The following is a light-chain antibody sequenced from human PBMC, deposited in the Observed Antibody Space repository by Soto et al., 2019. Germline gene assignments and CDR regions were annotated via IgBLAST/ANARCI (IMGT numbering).Light chain of an antibody. Sequence: EVVMTHSPATLSVSPGDRATLSCRASQTVRDNLAAYQQKPGQATSLLIYGASTSATGILARFSGSGSGTESTLTIDVLQSEDFALYSCQQANNWPYTFGQGTKLEIK. CDR3: QQANNWPYT. CDR2: GAS. V-gene: IGKV3-15*01. J-gene: IGKJ2*01. CDR1: QTVRDN.